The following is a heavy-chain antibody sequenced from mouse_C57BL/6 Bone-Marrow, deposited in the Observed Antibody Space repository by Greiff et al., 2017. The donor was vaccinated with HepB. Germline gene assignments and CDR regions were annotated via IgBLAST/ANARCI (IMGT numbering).Heavy chain of an antibody. CDR2: ISDGGSYT. D-gene: IGHD1-1*01. CDR1: GFTFSSYA. Sequence: EVKLMESGGGLVKPGGSLKLSCAASGFTFSSYAMSWVRQTPEKRLEWVATISDGGSYTYYPDNVKGRFTISRDNAKNNLYLQMSHLKSEDTAMYYCARDPYYYSFAYWGQGTLVTVSA. J-gene: IGHJ3*01. V-gene: IGHV5-4*01. CDR3: ARDPYYYSFAY.